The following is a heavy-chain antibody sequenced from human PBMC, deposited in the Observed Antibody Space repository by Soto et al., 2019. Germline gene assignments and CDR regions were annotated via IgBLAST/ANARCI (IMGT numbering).Heavy chain of an antibody. CDR1: GFTFDDYA. Sequence: GGSLRLSCAASGFTFDDYAMHWVRQAPGKGLEWVSGISWNSGSIGYADSVKGRFTISRDNAKNSLYLQMNSLRAEDTALYYCAKDLGSSWKTGPFDYWGQGTLVTVSS. CDR3: AKDLGSSWKTGPFDY. CDR2: ISWNSGSI. V-gene: IGHV3-9*01. D-gene: IGHD6-13*01. J-gene: IGHJ4*02.